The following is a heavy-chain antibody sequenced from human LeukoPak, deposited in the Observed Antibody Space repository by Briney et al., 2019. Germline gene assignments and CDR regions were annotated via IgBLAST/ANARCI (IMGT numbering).Heavy chain of an antibody. CDR1: GFTFSSYA. Sequence: GGSLRLSCAASGFTFSSYAMSWVRQAPGKGLEWVSAISGSGGSTYYADSVKGRFTISRDNSKNTLYLQMNSLRAEDTAVYYCANMVVTAILTGGGYWGQGTLVTVSS. D-gene: IGHD2-21*02. V-gene: IGHV3-23*01. CDR3: ANMVVTAILTGGGY. J-gene: IGHJ4*02. CDR2: ISGSGGST.